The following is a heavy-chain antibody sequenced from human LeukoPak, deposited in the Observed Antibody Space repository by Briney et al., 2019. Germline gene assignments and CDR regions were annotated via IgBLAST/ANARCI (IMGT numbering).Heavy chain of an antibody. V-gene: IGHV4-59*01. CDR2: IYYSGST. Sequence: PSETLSLTCTVSGGSISSYYWSWIRQPPGKGLEWIGYIYYSGSTNYNPSLKSRLTISVDTSKNQFSLKLSSVTAADTAVYYCARVNSRYYYYMDVWGKGTTVTVSS. CDR1: GGSISSYY. J-gene: IGHJ6*03. CDR3: ARVNSRYYYYMDV.